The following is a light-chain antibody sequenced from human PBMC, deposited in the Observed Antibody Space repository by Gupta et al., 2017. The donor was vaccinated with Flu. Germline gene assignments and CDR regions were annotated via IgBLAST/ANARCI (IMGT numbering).Light chain of an antibody. CDR2: EVN. J-gene: IGLJ2*01. CDR3: SSYADRNNVI. CDR1: SSDVGGYNF. Sequence: QSALTQPPSASGSPGQSVTISCTGTSSDVGGYNFVSWYQQHPVKAPKRMIYEVNKRPSGVPDRFSGSKSGNTASLTVSGLQAEDEADYYCSSYADRNNVIFGGGTKLTVL. V-gene: IGLV2-8*01.